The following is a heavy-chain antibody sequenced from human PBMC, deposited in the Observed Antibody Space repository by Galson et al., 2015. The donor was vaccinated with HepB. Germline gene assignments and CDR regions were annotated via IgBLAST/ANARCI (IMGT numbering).Heavy chain of an antibody. J-gene: IGHJ3*02. V-gene: IGHV6-1*01. CDR2: TYYRSKWYN. Sequence: CAISGDSVSTNGAAWNWIRQPPSRGLEWLGRTYYRSKWYNDYAVSVKSRITINPDTSKNQFSLQLNSVTPEDTAVYYCARGLWELPDAFDIWGQGTMVTVSS. CDR1: GDSVSTNGAA. CDR3: ARGLWELPDAFDI. D-gene: IGHD1-26*01.